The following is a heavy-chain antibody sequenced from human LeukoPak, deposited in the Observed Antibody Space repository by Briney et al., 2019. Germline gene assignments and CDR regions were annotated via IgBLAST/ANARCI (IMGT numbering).Heavy chain of an antibody. V-gene: IGHV1-46*03. J-gene: IGHJ4*02. Sequence: ASVKVSCKASGYTFTSYYMHWVRQAPGQGLKWMGIINPSGGSTSYAQKFQGRVTMTRDTSTSTVYMELSSLRSEDTAVYYCAREKGPWIQLWSNPFDYWGQGTLVTVSS. CDR3: AREKGPWIQLWSNPFDY. CDR2: INPSGGST. CDR1: GYTFTSYY. D-gene: IGHD5-18*01.